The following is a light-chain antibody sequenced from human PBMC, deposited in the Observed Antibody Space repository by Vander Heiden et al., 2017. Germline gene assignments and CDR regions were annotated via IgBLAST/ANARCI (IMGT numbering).Light chain of an antibody. CDR2: EDD. CDR1: KLGDKY. Sequence: SYVLTQPPSVSVAPGQTVSITCSGDKLGDKYACWYQQKPGQSPVMVMYEDDKRPSGIPGRFSGSSSGNTATLTISGTQAVDEADYYCQAWDVSTVVFGGGTKLTVL. V-gene: IGLV3-1*01. CDR3: QAWDVSTVV. J-gene: IGLJ2*01.